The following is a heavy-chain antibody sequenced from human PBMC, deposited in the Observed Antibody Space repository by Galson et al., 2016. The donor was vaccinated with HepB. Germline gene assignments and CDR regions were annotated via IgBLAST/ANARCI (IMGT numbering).Heavy chain of an antibody. CDR1: GFTFSSYT. CDR3: AALEHGSDY. Sequence: SLRLSCAASGSTFASGFTFSSYTMHWVRQAPGKGLEWVAAISFDETKKYYADSVKGRFTISRDNSKNTVYLQMNSLRADETAVYYCAALEHGSDYWGQGTLVTVSS. V-gene: IGHV3-30*04. CDR2: ISFDETKK. J-gene: IGHJ4*02. D-gene: IGHD1/OR15-1a*01.